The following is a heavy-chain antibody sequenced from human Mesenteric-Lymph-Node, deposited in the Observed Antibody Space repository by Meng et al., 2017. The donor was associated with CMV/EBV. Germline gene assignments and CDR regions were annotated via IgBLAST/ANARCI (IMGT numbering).Heavy chain of an antibody. D-gene: IGHD3-16*01. J-gene: IGHJ4*02. Sequence: QVQFMQGGVGLLRPSETLSLPCAAFGGSFSGYYWSWIRQPPGKGLEGIGEINHSGSTNYTPSLKGRVTISVDTSKNQFSLKLSFVPAADTAVYYCARHQRWLKSEGGVNYWGQGTLVTVSS. CDR2: INHSGST. CDR1: GGSFSGYY. V-gene: IGHV4-34*01. CDR3: ARHQRWLKSEGGVNY.